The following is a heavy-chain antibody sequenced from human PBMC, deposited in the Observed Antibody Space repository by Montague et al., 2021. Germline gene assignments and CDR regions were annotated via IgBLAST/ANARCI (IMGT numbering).Heavy chain of an antibody. CDR1: GGSLSAYY. D-gene: IGHD3-10*01. V-gene: IGHV4-34*01. CDR3: ASDRGPFDY. J-gene: IGHJ4*02. Sequence: SETLPLTCGVYGGSLSAYYWPWIRQSPEKGLEWIGEVRHIGSTNYNPSLKSRVTMSVDKSKNQFSLKLRSVTAADTAVYYCASDRGPFDYWGQGTVVTVFS. CDR2: VRHIGST.